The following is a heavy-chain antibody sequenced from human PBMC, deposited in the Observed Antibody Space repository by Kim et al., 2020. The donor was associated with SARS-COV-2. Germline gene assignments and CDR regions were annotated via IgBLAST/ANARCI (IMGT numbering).Heavy chain of an antibody. Sequence: IRDRRGRTHDADSVKGRFTISRDNSKNTLYLQLNSLRAEDTAVYYCSASDYWGQGTLVTVSS. CDR2: IRDRRGRT. CDR3: SASDY. V-gene: IGHV3-23*01. J-gene: IGHJ4*02.